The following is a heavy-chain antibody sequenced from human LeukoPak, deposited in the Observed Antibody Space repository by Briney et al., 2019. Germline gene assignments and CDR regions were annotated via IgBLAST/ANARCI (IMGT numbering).Heavy chain of an antibody. CDR2: INPNSGGT. V-gene: IGHV1-2*02. CDR3: ASTNHSGSYPQKYYYYMDV. CDR1: GYTSTGYY. Sequence: ASVKVSCKASGYTSTGYYMHWVRQAPGQGLEWMGWINPNSGGTNYAQKFQGRVTMTRDTSISTAYMELSRLRSDDTAVYYCASTNHSGSYPQKYYYYMDVWGKGTTVTISS. J-gene: IGHJ6*03. D-gene: IGHD1-26*01.